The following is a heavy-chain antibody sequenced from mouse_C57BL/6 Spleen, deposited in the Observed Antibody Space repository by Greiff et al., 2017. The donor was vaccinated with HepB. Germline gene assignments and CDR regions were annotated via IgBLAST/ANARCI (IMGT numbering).Heavy chain of an antibody. CDR3: AREAGYYVAY. Sequence: QVQLQQSGAELVRPGASVKLSCKASGYTFTDYYINWVKQRPGQGLEWIARIYPGSGNTYYNEKFKGKATLTAEKSSSTAYMQLSSLTSEDSAVYFCAREAGYYVAYWGQGTLVTVSA. CDR1: GYTFTDYY. CDR2: IYPGSGNT. J-gene: IGHJ3*01. D-gene: IGHD2-3*01. V-gene: IGHV1-76*01.